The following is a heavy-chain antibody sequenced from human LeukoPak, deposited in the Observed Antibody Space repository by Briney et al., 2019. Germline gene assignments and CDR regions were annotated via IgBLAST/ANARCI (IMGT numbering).Heavy chain of an antibody. D-gene: IGHD4-11*01. V-gene: IGHV4-59*08. Sequence: PSETLSLTCTVSDDSISDYYRGWIRQPPGKGLEWIGYFHNSGTSTYNPSLNSRVTISVDTSENQFSLNLNSVTAADTAVYYCARQKPSTFRQYGRGRPFDYWGQGTLVTVSS. CDR3: ARQKPSTFRQYGRGRPFDY. J-gene: IGHJ4*02. CDR2: FHNSGTS. CDR1: DDSISDYY.